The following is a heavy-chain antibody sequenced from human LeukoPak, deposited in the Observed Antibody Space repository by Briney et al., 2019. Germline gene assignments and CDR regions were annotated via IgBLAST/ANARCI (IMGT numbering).Heavy chain of an antibody. CDR2: IYYSGST. CDR3: ARVVYSGSWGYFDY. D-gene: IGHD3-10*01. CDR1: GGSISTYY. J-gene: IGHJ4*02. V-gene: IGHV4-59*01. Sequence: SETLSLTCTVSGGSISTYYWSWIRQSPGKGLEWVGYIYYSGSTSYNPSLKSRVTISIDTSKTQFSLKLSSVTAADTAVYYCARVVYSGSWGYFDYWGQGALVTVSS.